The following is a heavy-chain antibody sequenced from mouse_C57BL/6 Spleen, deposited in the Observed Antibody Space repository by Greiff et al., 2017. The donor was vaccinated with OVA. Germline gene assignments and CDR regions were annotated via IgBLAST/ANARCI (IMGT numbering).Heavy chain of an antibody. J-gene: IGHJ3*01. CDR3: ARLDSSGYLAY. CDR2: IHPNSGST. V-gene: IGHV1-64*01. CDR1: GYTFTSYW. D-gene: IGHD3-2*02. Sequence: VQLQQPGAELVKPGASVKLSCKASGYTFTSYWMHWVKQRPGQGLEWIGMIHPNSGSTNYNEKFKSKATLTVDKSSSTAYMQLSSLTSEDSAVYYCARLDSSGYLAYWGQGTLVTVSA.